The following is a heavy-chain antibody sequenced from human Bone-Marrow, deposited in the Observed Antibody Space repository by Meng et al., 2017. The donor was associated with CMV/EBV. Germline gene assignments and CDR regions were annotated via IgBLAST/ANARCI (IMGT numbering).Heavy chain of an antibody. CDR3: VKGGHLGDY. J-gene: IGHJ4*02. CDR1: GFTFYSYG. CDR2: ISYDGNNK. Sequence: GESLKISCAASGFTFYSYGMHWVRQAPGKGLEWVAVISYDGNNKYYVDSRFTISRDNSKNTLYLQMNTLRAEDTAVYYCVKGGHLGDYWGQGTLVTVSS. D-gene: IGHD3-10*01. V-gene: IGHV3-30*18.